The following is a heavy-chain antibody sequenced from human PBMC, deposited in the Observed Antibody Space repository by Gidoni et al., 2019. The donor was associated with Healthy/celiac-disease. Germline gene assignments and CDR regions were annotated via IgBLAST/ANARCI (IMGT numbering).Heavy chain of an antibody. CDR3: ARVRGYGSGSFDY. J-gene: IGHJ4*02. CDR1: GGSITSGGYY. V-gene: IGHV4-31*03. D-gene: IGHD3-10*01. CDR2: IFYSGST. Sequence: QVQLQESGPGLVKPSQTLSLPCTVYGGSITSGGYYWSWIRQHPGKGLEWIGYIFYSGSTYYNPSLKSRVTISVDTSKNQFSLKLSSVTAADTAVYYCARVRGYGSGSFDYWGQGTLVTVSS.